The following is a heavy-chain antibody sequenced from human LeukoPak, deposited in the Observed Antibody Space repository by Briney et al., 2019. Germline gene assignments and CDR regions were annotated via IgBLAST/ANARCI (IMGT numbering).Heavy chain of an antibody. CDR3: ARDGQLEFAPLDY. J-gene: IGHJ4*02. Sequence: SETLSLTCTVSGGSLSSYYWSWIRQPPGKGLEWIGYIYYSGSTYYNPSLKSRVTISVDTSKNQFSLKLSSVTAADTAVYYCARDGQLEFAPLDYWGQGTLVTVSS. D-gene: IGHD1-1*01. CDR1: GGSLSSYY. CDR2: IYYSGST. V-gene: IGHV4-59*12.